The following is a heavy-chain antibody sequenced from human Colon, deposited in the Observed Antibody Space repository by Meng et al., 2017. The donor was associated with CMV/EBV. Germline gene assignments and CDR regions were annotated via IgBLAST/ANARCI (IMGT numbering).Heavy chain of an antibody. J-gene: IGHJ5*02. Sequence: FSFSDSYMCWIRQAPWKVLEWISSISGSGTTFYAVSLKGRFTISRDNAKKSLYLEMNRLTADDTAVYYCAGTYYGSGSYNVGWFDPWGQGTLVTVSS. V-gene: IGHV3-69-1*01. D-gene: IGHD3-10*01. CDR2: ISGSGTT. CDR3: AGTYYGSGSYNVGWFDP. CDR1: FSFSDSY.